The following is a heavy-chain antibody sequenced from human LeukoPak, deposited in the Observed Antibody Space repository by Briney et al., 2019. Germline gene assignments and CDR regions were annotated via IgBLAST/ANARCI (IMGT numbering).Heavy chain of an antibody. J-gene: IGHJ5*02. D-gene: IGHD3-10*01. CDR3: TRVNLRWSNYYWFDP. CDR1: GGTFRSHT. Sequence: SVKVSCKTSGGTFRSHTFSWVRQAPGQGLEWMGKITPVIDTANYAETSQGRVSIYADKSTTTVYMDLSGLRPDDTAVYCCTRVNLRWSNYYWFDPWGQGTRVTVSS. CDR2: ITPVIDTA. V-gene: IGHV1-69*08.